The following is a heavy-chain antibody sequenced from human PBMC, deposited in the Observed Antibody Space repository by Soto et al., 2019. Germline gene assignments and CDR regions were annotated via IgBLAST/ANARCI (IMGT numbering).Heavy chain of an antibody. J-gene: IGHJ4*02. CDR3: ARHEGSSTSGFDY. D-gene: IGHD2-2*01. CDR2: INPKSGGT. V-gene: IGHV1-2*02. CDR1: GYTFVDYY. Sequence: ASVKVSCKGSGYTFVDYYMHWVRQAPGQGLEWMGWINPKSGGTKYAQKFQGRVAMTRDTSISTAYMELSGLKSDDTAMYYCARHEGSSTSGFDYWGQGTLVTVSS.